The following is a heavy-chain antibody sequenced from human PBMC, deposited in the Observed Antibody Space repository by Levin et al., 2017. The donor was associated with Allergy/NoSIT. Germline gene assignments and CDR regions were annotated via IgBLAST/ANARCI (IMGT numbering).Heavy chain of an antibody. Sequence: PGGSLRLSCAASGFTFSSYAMSWVRQAPGKGLEWVSAISGSGGSTYYADSVKGRFTISRDNSKNTLYLQMNSLRAEDTAVYYCAKHLSSGGSRTYYYYYYGMDVWGQGTTVTVSS. CDR3: AKHLSSGGSRTYYYYYYGMDV. CDR1: GFTFSSYA. J-gene: IGHJ6*02. D-gene: IGHD2-15*01. CDR2: ISGSGGST. V-gene: IGHV3-23*01.